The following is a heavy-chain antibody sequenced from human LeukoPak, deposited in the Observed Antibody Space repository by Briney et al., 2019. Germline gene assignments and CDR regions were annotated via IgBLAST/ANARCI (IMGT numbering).Heavy chain of an antibody. D-gene: IGHD2-15*01. Sequence: GGSLRLSCAASGFTVSSNYVSWVRQAPGKGLEWVSVIYSGGSTYYADSVKGRFTISRDNSKNTLYLQMNSLRAEDTAMYYCARRPSGYCSGGSCYSYYYGMDVWGKGTTVTVSS. V-gene: IGHV3-53*01. CDR1: GFTVSSNY. J-gene: IGHJ6*04. CDR2: IYSGGST. CDR3: ARRPSGYCSGGSCYSYYYGMDV.